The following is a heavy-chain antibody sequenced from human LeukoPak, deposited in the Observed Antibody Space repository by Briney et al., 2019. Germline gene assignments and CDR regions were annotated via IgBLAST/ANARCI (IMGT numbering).Heavy chain of an antibody. CDR3: VRDRDRWSVDY. CDR2: LSYDGSRK. V-gene: IGHV3-30-3*01. J-gene: IGHJ4*02. D-gene: IGHD2-15*01. CDR1: GFTFNNYA. Sequence: GGSLRLSCAASGFTFNNYAMHWVRQPPGKGLEWLAVLSYDGSRKYYTDSVKGRFTISRDNSKNTLSLQMKSLSSEDTAVYYCVRDRDRWSVDYWGQGTLVTVSS.